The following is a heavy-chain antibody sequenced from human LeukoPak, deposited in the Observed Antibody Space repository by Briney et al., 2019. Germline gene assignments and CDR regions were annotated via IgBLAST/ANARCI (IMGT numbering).Heavy chain of an antibody. J-gene: IGHJ4*02. CDR1: GFTFDDYA. V-gene: IGHV3-9*01. CDR3: AKTLREYYDILAGPVFDY. D-gene: IGHD3-9*01. CDR2: ISWNSGSI. Sequence: PGRSLRLSCAASGFTFDDYAMHWVRQAPGKGLEWVSGISWNSGSIGYADSVKGRLTISRDNAKNSLYLQMNSLRAEDTALYYCAKTLREYYDILAGPVFDYGAQGTRVTGPS.